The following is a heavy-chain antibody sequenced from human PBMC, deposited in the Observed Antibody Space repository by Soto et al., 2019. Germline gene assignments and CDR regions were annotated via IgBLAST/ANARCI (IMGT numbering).Heavy chain of an antibody. Sequence: SVKVSCKASGGTFSSYAISWVRQAPGQGLEWMGGIIPIFGTADYAQKFQGRVTITADESTSTAYMELSSLRSEDTAVYYCASNIQSRFDYWGQGTLVIVSS. J-gene: IGHJ4*02. V-gene: IGHV1-69*13. D-gene: IGHD1-1*01. CDR3: ASNIQSRFDY. CDR1: GGTFSSYA. CDR2: IIPIFGTA.